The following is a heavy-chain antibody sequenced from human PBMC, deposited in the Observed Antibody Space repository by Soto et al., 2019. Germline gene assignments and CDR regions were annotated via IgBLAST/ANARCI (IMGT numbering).Heavy chain of an antibody. CDR1: GGTFSTYI. CDR2: IIPIPDIT. J-gene: IGHJ3*01. Sequence: QVQLVQSGAEVRKPGSSVKVCCKAPGGTFSTYIISWVRQAPGQGLEWMGRIIPIPDITNYAQKFQGRVTVTADRSTSTAYMELTSLKSEDTAVYYCARDRITTRGDAFDLWGQGTMVTVSS. D-gene: IGHD3-3*01. V-gene: IGHV1-69*08. CDR3: ARDRITTRGDAFDL.